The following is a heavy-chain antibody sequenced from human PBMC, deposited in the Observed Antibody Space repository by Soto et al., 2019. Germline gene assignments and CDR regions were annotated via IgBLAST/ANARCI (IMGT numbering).Heavy chain of an antibody. V-gene: IGHV3-11*06. Sequence: QVQLVESGGGLVKPGGSLRLSCAASGFTFSDYYMSWIRQAPGKGLEWVSYISSSSSYTNYADSVKGRFTISKDNAKNSLYLQMNSLRAEDTAVYYCARGSGPVGDSWGGPGVWGQGTTVTVSS. CDR2: ISSSSSYT. CDR3: ARGSGPVGDSWGGPGV. CDR1: GFTFSDYY. J-gene: IGHJ6*02. D-gene: IGHD3-10*01.